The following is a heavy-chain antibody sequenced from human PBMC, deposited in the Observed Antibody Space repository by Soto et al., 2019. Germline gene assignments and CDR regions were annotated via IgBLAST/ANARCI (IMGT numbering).Heavy chain of an antibody. CDR2: INPSGDSR. V-gene: IGHV1-46*01. D-gene: IGHD3-3*01. J-gene: IGHJ6*02. CDR3: AEYDFWSGDGYYYGMDV. CDR1: GFSFSDYF. Sequence: ASVKVSCNASGFSFSDYFMHWVRQAPGQGLEWMGIINPSGDSRNYAQTYQGRVTITRDMSTSTASMELSNLRSEDTAVYYCAEYDFWSGDGYYYGMDVWGQGTTVTVSS.